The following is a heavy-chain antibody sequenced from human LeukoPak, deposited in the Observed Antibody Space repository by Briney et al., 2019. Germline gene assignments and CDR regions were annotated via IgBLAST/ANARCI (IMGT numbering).Heavy chain of an antibody. Sequence: SETLSLTCTVSGGSISIYYWSWIRQPPGKGLEWIGYIYYSGSTNYNPSLKSRVTISVDTSKNQFSLKLSSVTAADTAVYYCASLPGIAAAGTEYYFDYWGQGTLVTVSS. CDR1: GGSISIYY. CDR2: IYYSGST. CDR3: ASLPGIAAAGTEYYFDY. J-gene: IGHJ4*02. V-gene: IGHV4-59*08. D-gene: IGHD6-13*01.